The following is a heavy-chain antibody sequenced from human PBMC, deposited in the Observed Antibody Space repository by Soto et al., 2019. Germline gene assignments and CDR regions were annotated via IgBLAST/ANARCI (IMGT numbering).Heavy chain of an antibody. CDR3: APQRGGGGY. Sequence: EVQLVESGGGLIQPGGSLRLSCAVSGFTVSNNYMSWVRQAPGKGLEGVSVIYSGGYTAYGDSVKGRFTISRDNSKNTLYLKNNGLGADHPAVFSCAPQRGGGGYWGQGTLVTVSS. CDR1: GFTVSNNY. V-gene: IGHV3-53*01. CDR2: IYSGGYT. J-gene: IGHJ4*02. D-gene: IGHD6-25*01.